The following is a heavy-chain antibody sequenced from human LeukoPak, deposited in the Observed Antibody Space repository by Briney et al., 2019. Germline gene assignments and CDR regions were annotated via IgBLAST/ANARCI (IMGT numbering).Heavy chain of an antibody. D-gene: IGHD2-2*01. J-gene: IGHJ5*02. CDR3: ARDQCSSPSSYYRWFDP. V-gene: IGHV1-18*01. CDR1: GYTFTSYG. Sequence: ASVKVSFKASGYTFTSYGISWVRQAPGQGLEWMGWISAYNGNTNYAQKLQGRVTMTTDTSTSTAYMELRSLRSDDTAVYYCARDQCSSPSSYYRWFDPWGQGTLVTVSS. CDR2: ISAYNGNT.